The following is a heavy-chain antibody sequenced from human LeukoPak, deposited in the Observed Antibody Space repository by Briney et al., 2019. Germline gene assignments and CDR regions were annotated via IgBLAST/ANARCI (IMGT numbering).Heavy chain of an antibody. J-gene: IGHJ4*02. V-gene: IGHV4-59*08. CDR3: ARHFFRYCSGGSCWDYFDY. D-gene: IGHD2-15*01. CDR2: IYYSGST. CDR1: GGSFSSYY. Sequence: SETLSLTCAVYGGSFSSYYWSWIRQPPGKGLEWIGYIYYSGSTNYNPSLKSRVTISVDTSKNRFSLKLSSVTAADTAVYYCARHFFRYCSGGSCWDYFDYWGQGTLVTVSS.